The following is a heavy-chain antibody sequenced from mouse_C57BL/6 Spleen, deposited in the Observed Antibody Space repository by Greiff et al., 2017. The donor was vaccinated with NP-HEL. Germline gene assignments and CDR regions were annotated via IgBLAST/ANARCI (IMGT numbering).Heavy chain of an antibody. CDR1: GYTFTSYG. D-gene: IGHD1-1*01. CDR2: IYPRSGNT. CDR3: ARDGSSPLYAMDY. V-gene: IGHV1-81*01. Sequence: QVQLKESGAELARPGASVKLSCKASGYTFTSYGISWVKQRTGQGLEWIGEIYPRSGNTYYNEKFKGKATLTADKSSSTAYMELRSLTSEDSAVYFCARDGSSPLYAMDYWGQGTSVTVSS. J-gene: IGHJ4*01.